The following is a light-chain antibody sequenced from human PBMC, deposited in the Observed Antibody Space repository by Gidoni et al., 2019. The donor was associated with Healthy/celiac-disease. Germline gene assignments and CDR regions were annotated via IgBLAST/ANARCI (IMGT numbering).Light chain of an antibody. CDR3: AAWDDSLNGPV. J-gene: IGLJ2*01. Sequence: QSVLTQPPSASGTPGQRFTISCSGSSSNIGSNTVNWYQQLPGTAPKLLIYNNNQRPSGVPDRFSGSESGTSASLAVSGLQSEDEADYYCAAWDDSLNGPVFGGGTKLTVL. V-gene: IGLV1-44*01. CDR1: SSNIGSNT. CDR2: NNN.